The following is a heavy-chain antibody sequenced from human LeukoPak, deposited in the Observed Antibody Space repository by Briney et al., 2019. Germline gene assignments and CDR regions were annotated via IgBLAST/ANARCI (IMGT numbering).Heavy chain of an antibody. V-gene: IGHV4-34*01. Sequence: SETLSLTCAVYGGSFSGYYWSWIRQPPGKGLEWIGEINHSGSTNYNPSLKSRVTISVDTSKNQFSLKLSSVTAADTAVYYCARVPDRGSSYGYRYYFDYWGQGTLVTVSS. CDR1: GGSFSGYY. D-gene: IGHD5-18*01. J-gene: IGHJ4*02. CDR3: ARVPDRGSSYGYRYYFDY. CDR2: INHSGST.